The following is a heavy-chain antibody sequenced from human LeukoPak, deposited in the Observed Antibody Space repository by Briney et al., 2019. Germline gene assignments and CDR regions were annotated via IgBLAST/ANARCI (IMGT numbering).Heavy chain of an antibody. D-gene: IGHD6-13*01. CDR1: GFTFDDYA. CDR2: ISWNSGST. V-gene: IGHV3-9*01. Sequence: GRSLRLSCAASGFTFDDYAMHWVRQAPGKGLEWVSGISWNSGSTYYADSVKGRFTISRDNSKNTLYLQMNSLRAEDTAVYYCAKDLYSSSWYGDYFDYWGQGTLVTVSS. J-gene: IGHJ4*02. CDR3: AKDLYSSSWYGDYFDY.